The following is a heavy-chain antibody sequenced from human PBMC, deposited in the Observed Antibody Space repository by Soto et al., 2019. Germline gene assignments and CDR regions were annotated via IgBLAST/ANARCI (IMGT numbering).Heavy chain of an antibody. V-gene: IGHV4-34*01. CDR1: GGSFSGYY. CDR2: INHSGST. CDR3: ARTSREYLSSGWSWLDY. J-gene: IGHJ4*02. D-gene: IGHD6-19*01. Sequence: SETLSLTCAFYGGSFSGYYWSWIRQPPGKGLEWIGEINHSGSTNYNPSLKSRVTISVDTSKNQFSLKLSSVTAADTAVYYCARTSREYLSSGWSWLDYWGQGTLVTVS.